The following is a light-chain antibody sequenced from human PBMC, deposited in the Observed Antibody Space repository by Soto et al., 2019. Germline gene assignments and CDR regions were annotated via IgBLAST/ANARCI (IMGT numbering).Light chain of an antibody. V-gene: IGLV2-14*01. CDR1: SSDVGGYNY. CDR3: SSYTSGSTLV. J-gene: IGLJ2*01. Sequence: QSVLTQPASVSGSPGQSITISCTGTSSDVGGYNYVSWYQQHPGKAPKLMIYEVSNRPSGVSNRFSGSKSGNTASLTISGLQAEDEADYYCSSYTSGSTLVFGGGTKRTVL. CDR2: EVS.